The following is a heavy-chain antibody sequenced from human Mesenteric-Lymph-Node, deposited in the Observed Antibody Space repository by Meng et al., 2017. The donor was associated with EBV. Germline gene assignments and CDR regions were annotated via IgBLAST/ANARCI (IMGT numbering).Heavy chain of an antibody. CDR1: GYTFTNYG. D-gene: IGHD2-21*01. J-gene: IGHJ4*02. Sequence: QSQLGQSGGEVKKPGASVKVSCKASGYTFTNYGITWVRQAPGQGLEWMGWINAYNGDTNYAQTLQGRVTMTTDTSTSTAYMELRILRSDDTAVYYCARVEVGITSGDYWGQGTLVTVSS. V-gene: IGHV1-18*01. CDR2: INAYNGDT. CDR3: ARVEVGITSGDY.